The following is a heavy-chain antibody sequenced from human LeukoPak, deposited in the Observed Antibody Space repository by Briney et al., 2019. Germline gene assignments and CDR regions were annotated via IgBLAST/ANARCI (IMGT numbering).Heavy chain of an antibody. Sequence: AASVKVSCKASGYTFTSYDINWVRQATGQGREGMGWMNPNSGNTGYAQKFQGRVTITRNTSISTAYMELSSLRSEDTAVYYCARVLRYFDGYRILGYWGQGTLVTVSS. CDR3: ARVLRYFDGYRILGY. CDR2: MNPNSGNT. V-gene: IGHV1-8*03. J-gene: IGHJ4*02. CDR1: GYTFTSYD. D-gene: IGHD3-9*01.